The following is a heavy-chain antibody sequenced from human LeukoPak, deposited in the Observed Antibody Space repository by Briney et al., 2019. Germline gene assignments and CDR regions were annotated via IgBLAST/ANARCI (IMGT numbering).Heavy chain of an antibody. CDR2: IYTSGST. CDR3: ARGGELLNY. J-gene: IGHJ4*02. D-gene: IGHD1-26*01. Sequence: KTSQTLSLTCTVSGGSVSSGNYYWNWIRQPAGKGPEWIGRIYTSGSTNYNPSLKSRVTISADTSKNQFSLNLSSVTAADTAVYYCARGGELLNYWGQGTLVTVSS. V-gene: IGHV4-61*02. CDR1: GGSVSSGNYY.